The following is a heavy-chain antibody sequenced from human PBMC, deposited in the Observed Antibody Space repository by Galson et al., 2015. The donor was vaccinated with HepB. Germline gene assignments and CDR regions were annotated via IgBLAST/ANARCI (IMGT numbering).Heavy chain of an antibody. Sequence: SLRLSCAASGFTFSSYSMNWVRQAPGKGLEWVPYISSGSSTIYYADSVKGRFTISRDNAKNLLYLQMNSLRDEDTAVYYCARGELTNIVVVPAAPRGAFDYWGQGTLVTVSS. CDR2: ISSGSSTI. CDR1: GFTFSSYS. J-gene: IGHJ4*02. V-gene: IGHV3-48*02. CDR3: ARGELTNIVVVPAAPRGAFDY. D-gene: IGHD2-2*01.